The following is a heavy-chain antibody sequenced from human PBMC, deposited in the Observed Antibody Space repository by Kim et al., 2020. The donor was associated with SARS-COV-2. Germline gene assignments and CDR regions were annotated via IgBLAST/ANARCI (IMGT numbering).Heavy chain of an antibody. CDR1: GGSISSYY. Sequence: SETLSLTCTVSGGSISSYYWSWIRQPPGKGLEWIGYIYYSGSTNYNPSLKSRVTISVDTSKNQFSLKLSSVTAADTAVYYCARAPPLRYFDWSHNGWFDPWGQGTLVTVSS. CDR3: ARAPPLRYFDWSHNGWFDP. CDR2: IYYSGST. J-gene: IGHJ5*02. D-gene: IGHD3-9*01. V-gene: IGHV4-59*13.